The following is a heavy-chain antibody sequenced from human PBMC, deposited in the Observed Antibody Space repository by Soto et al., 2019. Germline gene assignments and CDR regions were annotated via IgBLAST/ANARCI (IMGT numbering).Heavy chain of an antibody. V-gene: IGHV4-59*01. D-gene: IGHD3-3*01. Sequence: SETLSLTCTVSGGSISSYYWSWIRQPPGKGLEWIGYIYYSGSTNYNPSLKSRVTISVDTSKNQFSLKLSSVTAADTAVYYCARGGPGGFLEGSYYYYYYMDVWGKGTTVTVSS. CDR2: IYYSGST. J-gene: IGHJ6*03. CDR1: GGSISSYY. CDR3: ARGGPGGFLEGSYYYYYYMDV.